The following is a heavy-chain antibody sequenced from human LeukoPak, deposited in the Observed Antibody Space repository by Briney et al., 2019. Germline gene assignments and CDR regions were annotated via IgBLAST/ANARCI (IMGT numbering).Heavy chain of an antibody. CDR3: ARSFSSGWYDNYYYYMDV. D-gene: IGHD6-19*01. J-gene: IGHJ6*03. Sequence: SETLSLTCTVSGGSISSYYWSWLRQPAGKGLEWIGRIYTSGSTNYNPSLKSRATMSVDTSKNQFSLKLSSVTAADTAVYYCARSFSSGWYDNYYYYMDVWGKGTTVTVSS. CDR2: IYTSGST. V-gene: IGHV4-4*07. CDR1: GGSISSYY.